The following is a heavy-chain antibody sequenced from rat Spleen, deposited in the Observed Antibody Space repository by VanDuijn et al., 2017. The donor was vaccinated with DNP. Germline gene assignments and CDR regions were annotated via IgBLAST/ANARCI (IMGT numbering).Heavy chain of an antibody. J-gene: IGHJ2*01. CDR3: VYGYY. D-gene: IGHD4-1*01. Sequence: EVQLQESGPGLVKPSQSLSLTCSVTGYSITSSYRWNWIRKFPGNKLEWMGYINRAGSTNYNPSLKSRISITRDTSKNQFFLQVNSVTTGDTATYYCVYGYYWGQGVRVTVSS. CDR2: INRAGST. V-gene: IGHV3-3*01. CDR1: GYSITSSYR.